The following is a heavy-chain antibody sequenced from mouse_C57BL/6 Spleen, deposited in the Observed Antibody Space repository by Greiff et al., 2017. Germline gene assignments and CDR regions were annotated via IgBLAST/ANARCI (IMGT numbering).Heavy chain of an antibody. CDR1: GFTFSDYY. D-gene: IGHD4-1*01. J-gene: IGHJ4*01. CDR2: ISNGGGST. V-gene: IGHV5-12*01. Sequence: EVKLMESGGGLVQPGGSLKLSCAASGFTFSDYYMYWVRQTPEKRLEWVAYISNGGGSTYYPDTVKGRFTISRDNAKNTLYLQMSRLKSEDTAMYYWARPETGTRDYYAMDYWGQGTSVTVSS. CDR3: ARPETGTRDYYAMDY.